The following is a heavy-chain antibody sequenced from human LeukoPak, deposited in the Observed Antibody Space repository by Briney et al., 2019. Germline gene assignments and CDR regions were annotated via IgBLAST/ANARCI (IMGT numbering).Heavy chain of an antibody. D-gene: IGHD6-19*01. J-gene: IGHJ5*01. CDR2: ISGSGGST. V-gene: IGHV3-23*01. CDR3: AKGPRRYSSGWFDY. CDR1: GFTFSSYA. Sequence: GGSLRLSCAASGFTFSSYAMSWVRQAPGKGLEWVSAISGSGGSTYHANSVKGRFTISRDNSMNTLYLQMNSLRAEDTAVYYCAKGPRRYSSGWFDYWGQGTLVTVSS.